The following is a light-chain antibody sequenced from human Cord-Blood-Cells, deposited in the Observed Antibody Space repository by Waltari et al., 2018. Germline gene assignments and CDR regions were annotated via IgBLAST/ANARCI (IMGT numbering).Light chain of an antibody. Sequence: QSALTRPASVSGSPGQSTTISCTGTSRDAGGYNYVSWYQQHPGKAPKLMIYDVSNRPSGVSNRFSGSKSGNTASLTISGLQAEDEADYYCSSYTSSSTLVVGGGTKLTVL. V-gene: IGLV2-14*01. CDR1: SRDAGGYNY. CDR2: DVS. J-gene: IGLJ2*01. CDR3: SSYTSSSTLV.